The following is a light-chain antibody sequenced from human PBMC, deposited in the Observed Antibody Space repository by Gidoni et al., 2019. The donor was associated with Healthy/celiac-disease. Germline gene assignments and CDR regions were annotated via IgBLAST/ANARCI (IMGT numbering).Light chain of an antibody. J-gene: IGLJ1*01. CDR1: SSDVGSYNL. V-gene: IGLV2-23*01. Sequence: QSALTQPASESGSPGQSITISCTGTSSDVGSYNLVSWYQQHPGKAPKLMIYEGGKRPSGVSNRFSGSKSGNTASLTISGLQAEDEADYYCCSYAGSSTPYVFGTGTKVTVL. CDR2: EGG. CDR3: CSYAGSSTPYV.